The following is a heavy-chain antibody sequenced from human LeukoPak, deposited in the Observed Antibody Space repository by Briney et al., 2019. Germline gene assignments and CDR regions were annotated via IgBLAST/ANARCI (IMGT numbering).Heavy chain of an antibody. V-gene: IGHV3-7*01. CDR3: GRGGCSGGSCQNYYYYGMDV. D-gene: IGHD2-15*01. CDR2: IKQDGSEK. J-gene: IGHJ6*02. Sequence: GGSLRLSCAASGFTFSSYWMSWVRQAPGKGLEWVANIKQDGSEKYYVDSVKGRFTISRDNAKNSLYLQMNSLRAEDTAVYYCGRGGCSGGSCQNYYYYGMDVWGQGTTVTVSS. CDR1: GFTFSSYW.